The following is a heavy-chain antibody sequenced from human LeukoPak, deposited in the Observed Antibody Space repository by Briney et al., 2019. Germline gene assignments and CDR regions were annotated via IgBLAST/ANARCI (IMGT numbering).Heavy chain of an antibody. Sequence: ASVNVSCTVSGYTLAELSMHWVRQAPGKGLEWMGGFDPEDGETIYAQKFQGRVTMTEDTSTDTAYMELSSLRSEDTAVYYCATRRHLSREAWGQGTLVTVSS. CDR3: ATRRHLSREA. CDR1: GYTLAELS. D-gene: IGHD6-13*01. CDR2: FDPEDGET. J-gene: IGHJ5*02. V-gene: IGHV1-24*01.